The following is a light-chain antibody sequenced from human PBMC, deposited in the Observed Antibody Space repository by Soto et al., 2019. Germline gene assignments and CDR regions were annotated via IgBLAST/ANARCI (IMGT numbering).Light chain of an antibody. CDR2: DAF. V-gene: IGKV3-11*01. CDR3: QRRSNWRWT. J-gene: IGKJ1*01. Sequence: ENVFPHSSAPHAFTPGVIATLAVTARQSVTISFAWYQQKPGQAPRLLIYDAFNRATGIPARFSGSGSGTDFTLTISSLEPEDFAVYYCQRRSNWRWTFGQGTKVDIK. CDR1: QSVTIS.